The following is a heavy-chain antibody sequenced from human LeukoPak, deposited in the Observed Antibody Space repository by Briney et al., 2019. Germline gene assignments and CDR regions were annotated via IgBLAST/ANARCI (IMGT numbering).Heavy chain of an antibody. V-gene: IGHV3-64*01. J-gene: IGHJ4*02. Sequence: GGSLRLSCAASGFTFSGIIMHWVRQAPGKRLDNVSVISANGGSTSYANSVRGRFTISRDNSKNTLYLQMGSLRAEDRAVYYCAREYYGYFDHWGQGTLVTVSS. CDR1: GFTFSGII. CDR2: ISANGGST. D-gene: IGHD4-17*01. CDR3: AREYYGYFDH.